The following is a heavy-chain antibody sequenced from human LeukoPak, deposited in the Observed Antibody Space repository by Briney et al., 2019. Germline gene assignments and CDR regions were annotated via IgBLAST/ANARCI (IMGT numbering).Heavy chain of an antibody. CDR2: IYTSGST. CDR3: ARVGGAYNYGYFDS. J-gene: IGHJ4*02. V-gene: IGHV4-4*07. Sequence: PSETLSLTCTVSGGSISSYYCNWIRQPAGKGLQWIGRIYTSGSTNYNPSLKSRVTMSVDTSKNQFSLKLSSVTAVDTAVYYCARVGGAYNYGYFDSWGQGTLVTVSS. CDR1: GGSISSYY. D-gene: IGHD5-18*01.